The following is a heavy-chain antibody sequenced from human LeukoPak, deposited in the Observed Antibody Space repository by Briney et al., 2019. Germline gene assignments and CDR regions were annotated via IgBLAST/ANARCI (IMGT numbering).Heavy chain of an antibody. CDR1: GFTFSSYG. V-gene: IGHV3-30*02. D-gene: IGHD3-22*01. J-gene: IGHJ4*02. CDR3: ANPKGYYDSSALIGGY. CDR2: IRYDGSNK. Sequence: GGSLRLSCAASGFTFSSYGMHWVRQAPGKGLEWVAFIRYDGSNKYYADSVKGRFTISRDNSKNTLYLQMNRLRAEDTAVYYCANPKGYYDSSALIGGYWGQGTLVTVSS.